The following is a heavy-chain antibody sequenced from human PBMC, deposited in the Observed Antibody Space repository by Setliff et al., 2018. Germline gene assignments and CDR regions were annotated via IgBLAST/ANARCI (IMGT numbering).Heavy chain of an antibody. CDR1: GFTFSNDW. V-gene: IGHV3-15*01. CDR3: VKGTNVVMVYTGFDH. Sequence: PGGSLRLSCAASGFTFSNDWMSWVRQAPGKGLEWIGHIKSKTDGGTTDYAAPVKGRFTISRDDSKNTLYLQMNSLKTEDTAVYYCVKGTNVVMVYTGFDHWGQGTLVTVSS. D-gene: IGHD2-8*01. CDR2: IKSKTDGGTT. J-gene: IGHJ4*01.